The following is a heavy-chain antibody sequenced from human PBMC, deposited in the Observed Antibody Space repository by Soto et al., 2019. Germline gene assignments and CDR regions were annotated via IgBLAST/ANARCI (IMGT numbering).Heavy chain of an antibody. CDR3: TRESANNYADY. J-gene: IGHJ4*02. V-gene: IGHV3-33*01. D-gene: IGHD4-4*01. Sequence: PGGSLRLSCAASGFTFSSYNMHWVRQAPGKGLEWVAAIWYDGSNKYYADSVKGRFTISRDNSENTLYLQMNSLRVEDTAVYYCTRESANNYADYWGQGTLVTVSS. CDR1: GFTFSSYN. CDR2: IWYDGSNK.